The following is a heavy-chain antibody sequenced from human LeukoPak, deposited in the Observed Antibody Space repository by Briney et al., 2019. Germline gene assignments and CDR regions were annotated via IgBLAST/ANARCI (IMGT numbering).Heavy chain of an antibody. J-gene: IGHJ4*02. Sequence: ASETLSLTCAVYGGSFTDYYWSWIRQPPGKGLEWIGYIYYSGSTNYNPSLKSRVTISVDTSKNQFSLKLSSVTAADTAVYYCARGYGSSGYYSYWGQGTLVTVSS. V-gene: IGHV4-59*12. D-gene: IGHD3-22*01. CDR1: GGSFTDYY. CDR2: IYYSGST. CDR3: ARGYGSSGYYSY.